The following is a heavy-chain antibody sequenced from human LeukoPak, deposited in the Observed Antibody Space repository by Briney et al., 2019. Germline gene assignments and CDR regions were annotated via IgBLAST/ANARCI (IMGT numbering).Heavy chain of an antibody. D-gene: IGHD2-21*01. V-gene: IGHV3-30-3*01. J-gene: IGHJ4*02. Sequence: GGSLRLSCAASGFTFSSYAMHWVRQAPGKGLEWVAVISYDGSNKYYADSVKGRFTISRDNSKNTLYLQMSSLRAEDTAVYYCAKADGRRCVDYWGQGTQVTVSS. CDR3: AKADGRRCVDY. CDR1: GFTFSSYA. CDR2: ISYDGSNK.